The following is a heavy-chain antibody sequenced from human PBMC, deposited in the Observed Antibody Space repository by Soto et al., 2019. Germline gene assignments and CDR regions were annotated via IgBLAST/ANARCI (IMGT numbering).Heavy chain of an antibody. CDR2: IYSAGYT. D-gene: IGHD4-17*01. J-gene: IGHJ4*02. CDR3: ATYGPCDY. V-gene: IGHV3-53*01. CDR1: GFTVSNKY. Sequence: PGGSLRLSCAASGFTVSNKYMNWVRQAPGKGLEWVSVIYSAGYTYYADSVKGRFTISRDISTNTVFLQMNSLRAEDTAVYYCATYGPCDYWGQGTLVTVSS.